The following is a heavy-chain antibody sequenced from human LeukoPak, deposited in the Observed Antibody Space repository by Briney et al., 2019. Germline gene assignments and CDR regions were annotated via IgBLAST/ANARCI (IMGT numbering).Heavy chain of an antibody. CDR3: ARVSGYYDSSGYYHPGLIYYFDY. V-gene: IGHV4-59*01. CDR1: GGSISSYY. Sequence: SQTLSLTCTVSGGSISSYYWSWIRQPPGKGLEWIGYIYYSGTTNYNPSLKSRVTISVDTSKNQLSLRLSSVTDADTAVYYCARVSGYYDSSGYYHPGLIYYFDYWGQGTLVTVSS. CDR2: IYYSGTT. D-gene: IGHD3-22*01. J-gene: IGHJ4*02.